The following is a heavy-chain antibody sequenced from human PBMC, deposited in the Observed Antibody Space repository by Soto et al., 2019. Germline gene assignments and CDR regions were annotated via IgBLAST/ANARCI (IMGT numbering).Heavy chain of an antibody. Sequence: GGSLRLSCAASGFTFSRYSMNWVRQAPGKGLEWVSSISSSSSYIYYADSVKGRSTISGGNAKNSLYLQMNSLRAEDTAVYYCARDSGPPELPYYFDYWGQGTLVTVSS. J-gene: IGHJ4*02. CDR3: ARDSGPPELPYYFDY. CDR2: ISSSSSYI. D-gene: IGHD1-26*01. CDR1: GFTFSRYS. V-gene: IGHV3-21*01.